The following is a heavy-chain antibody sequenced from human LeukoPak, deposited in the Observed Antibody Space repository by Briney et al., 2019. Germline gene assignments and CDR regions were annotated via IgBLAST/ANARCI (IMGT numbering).Heavy chain of an antibody. Sequence: GGSLRLSCAASGFTFSSYGMQWVRQAPGKGREWVTFIRYDGRIKYYADSVKGRFTISRDNSKNTLYLQMNSLRLEDTAVYYCARGLAVVPAVSDYWGQGTLVTVSS. J-gene: IGHJ4*02. D-gene: IGHD2-2*01. V-gene: IGHV3-30*02. CDR1: GFTFSSYG. CDR3: ARGLAVVPAVSDY. CDR2: IRYDGRIK.